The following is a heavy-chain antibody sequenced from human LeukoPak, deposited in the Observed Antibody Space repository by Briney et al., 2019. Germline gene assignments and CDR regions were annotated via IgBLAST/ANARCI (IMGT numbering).Heavy chain of an antibody. J-gene: IGHJ5*02. CDR3: AHTPGIAAAGGFDNWFDP. CDR2: IFGTA. V-gene: IGHV1-69*05. Sequence: IFGTANYAQKFQGRVTITTDESTSTAYMELSSLRSEDTAVYYCAHTPGIAAAGGFDNWFDPWGQGTLVTVSS. D-gene: IGHD6-13*01.